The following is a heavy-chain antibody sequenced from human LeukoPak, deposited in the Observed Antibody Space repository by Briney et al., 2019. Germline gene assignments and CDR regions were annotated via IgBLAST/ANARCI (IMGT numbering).Heavy chain of an antibody. D-gene: IGHD4-17*01. J-gene: IGHJ4*02. Sequence: GASVKVSCKASGYTFTSYGISWVRQAPGQGLEWMGWISAYNGNTNYAQKLQGRVTMTTDTSTSTAYMELRSLRSDDTAVYYCARVPYGLPWESPSSSWGRPYDYWGQGTLVTVSS. CDR2: ISAYNGNT. CDR3: ARVPYGLPWESPSSSWGRPYDY. V-gene: IGHV1-18*01. CDR1: GYTFTSYG.